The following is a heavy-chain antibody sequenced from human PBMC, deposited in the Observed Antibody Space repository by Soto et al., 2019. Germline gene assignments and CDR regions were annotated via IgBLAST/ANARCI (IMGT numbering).Heavy chain of an antibody. V-gene: IGHV3-7*01. CDR2: IKQDGSEK. D-gene: IGHD6-13*01. CDR1: GFTWSSYW. Sequence: PGGSLRLSCAASGFTWSSYWMSWVLQAPGKGLEWVANIKQDGSEKYYVASVKGRFTISRDNAKNSLYLQMNRLRAEDTAVYYCARVRPSIAAAGKLDYWGQGTLVTVSS. J-gene: IGHJ4*02. CDR3: ARVRPSIAAAGKLDY.